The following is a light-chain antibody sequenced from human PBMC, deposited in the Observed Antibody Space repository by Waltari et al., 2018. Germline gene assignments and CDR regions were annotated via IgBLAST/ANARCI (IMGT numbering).Light chain of an antibody. J-gene: IGLJ1*01. CDR3: SSYAGNNRHV. CDR2: QVS. V-gene: IGLV2-8*01. CDR1: SSDVGGYNY. Sequence: QSALTQPPSASGSPGQSVTIPCTGTSSDVGGYNYVSWYQQHPDKAPKLLIYQVSKRPSGVPDRFSGSKSGNTASLTVSGLLSEDEAAYYCSSYAGNNRHVFGTGTEVTVL.